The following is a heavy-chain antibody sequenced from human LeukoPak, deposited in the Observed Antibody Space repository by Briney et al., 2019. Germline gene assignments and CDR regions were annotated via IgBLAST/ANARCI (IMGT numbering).Heavy chain of an antibody. CDR3: ARVSPDVYYYYYGMDV. Sequence: SETLSLTCGVYGGSFRGYYWSWISKPPGKGLEWIGEINHSGSTNYNPSLKSRVTISVDTSKNQFSLKLSSVTAADTAVYYCARVSPDVYYYYYGMDVWGQGTTVTVSS. CDR2: INHSGST. J-gene: IGHJ6*02. V-gene: IGHV4-34*01. CDR1: GGSFRGYY.